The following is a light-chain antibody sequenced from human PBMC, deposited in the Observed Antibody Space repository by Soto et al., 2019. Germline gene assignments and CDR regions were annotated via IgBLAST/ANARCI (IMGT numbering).Light chain of an antibody. CDR2: AAS. CDR3: QQYGDSPFT. CDR1: QIVTINS. V-gene: IGKV3-20*01. J-gene: IGKJ3*01. Sequence: EVVLTQSPGTLSLSPGERATLSCRASQIVTINSLAWYQQKPGQPPRLLIYAASTRASAIPDRFSGSGSGTDFTLTISRLQPQDFALYYCQQYGDSPFTFGPGTRVDVK.